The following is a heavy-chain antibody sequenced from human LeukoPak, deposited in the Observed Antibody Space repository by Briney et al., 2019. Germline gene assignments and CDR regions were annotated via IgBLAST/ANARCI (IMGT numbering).Heavy chain of an antibody. Sequence: ASVKVSCKVSGYTLTELSMHWVRQAPGKGLEWMGGFDPEDGETIYAQKFQGRVTLTTDTSTSTAYMELRSLRSDDTAVYYCAREGYCSGGTCYSTMNWFDPWGQGTLVTVSS. CDR3: AREGYCSGGTCYSTMNWFDP. V-gene: IGHV1-24*01. D-gene: IGHD2-15*01. CDR1: GYTLTELS. J-gene: IGHJ5*02. CDR2: FDPEDGET.